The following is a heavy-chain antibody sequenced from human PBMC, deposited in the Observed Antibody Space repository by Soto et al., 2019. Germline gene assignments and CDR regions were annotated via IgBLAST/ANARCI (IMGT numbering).Heavy chain of an antibody. CDR3: QRHGWVVVVPAVLGYYYYYYGMEV. V-gene: IGHV4-38-2*01. J-gene: IGHJ6*02. D-gene: IGHD2-2*01. Sequence: PSETLSLTCAVSVYSISSGYYWGWIRQPPGKGLDWIGSIYHSGGAYYNPSLKSRVTISLDTSKNQFSLKLSSVTAADTAVYYCQRHGWVVVVPAVLGYYYYYYGMEVWGQGTTVTLSS. CDR2: IYHSGGA. CDR1: VYSISSGYY.